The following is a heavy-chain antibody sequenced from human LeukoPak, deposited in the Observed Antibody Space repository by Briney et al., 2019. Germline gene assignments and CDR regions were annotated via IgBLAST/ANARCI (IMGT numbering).Heavy chain of an antibody. CDR1: GFTFSSYG. CDR3: AKDGDYYGSGSSHIDY. CDR2: ISYDGSNK. Sequence: GGSLRLSCAASGFTFSSYGIHWVRQAPGKGLEWVAVISYDGSNKYYGDSVKGRFTVSRDNSKNTLYLQMNSLRAEDTAVYYCAKDGDYYGSGSSHIDYWGQGALVTVSS. V-gene: IGHV3-30*18. J-gene: IGHJ4*02. D-gene: IGHD3-10*01.